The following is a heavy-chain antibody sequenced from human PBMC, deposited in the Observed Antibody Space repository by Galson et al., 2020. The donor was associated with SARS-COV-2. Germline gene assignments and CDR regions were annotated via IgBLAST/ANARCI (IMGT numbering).Heavy chain of an antibody. J-gene: IGHJ3*02. CDR1: GFSFSSYL. V-gene: IGHV3-7*03. CDR3: ASQELTGTSDAFDM. D-gene: IGHD1-7*01. CDR2: IKQDGSEI. Sequence: GGSLRLSCAASGFSFSSYLMSWVRQAPGKGLEWVANIKQDGSEIYYVDSVKGRFAISRDNSKNSLYLQMSSLRAEDTAFYSCASQELTGTSDAFDMWGQGTLVTVSS.